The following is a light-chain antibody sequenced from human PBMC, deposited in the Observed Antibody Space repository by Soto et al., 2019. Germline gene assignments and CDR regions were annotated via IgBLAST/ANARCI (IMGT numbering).Light chain of an antibody. Sequence: ETVLMQSPATLSVSPGETANLSCTTSQSLNRNLAWYQQKLGQAPRVLIYGASTRAAGIPARFSGSGSGTEFILTISSLQSEDFAVYYCHEYNTWPWTFGQGTKVDIK. CDR2: GAS. CDR1: QSLNRN. V-gene: IGKV3-15*01. J-gene: IGKJ1*01. CDR3: HEYNTWPWT.